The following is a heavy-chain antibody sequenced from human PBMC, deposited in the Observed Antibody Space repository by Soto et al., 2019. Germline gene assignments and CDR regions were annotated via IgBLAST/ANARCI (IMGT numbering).Heavy chain of an antibody. V-gene: IGHV3-74*01. CDR3: ARWVAAADNYYYYMDV. J-gene: IGHJ6*03. CDR1: GFTFSSYW. Sequence: GGSLRLSCAASGFTFSSYWMHWVRQAPGKGLVWVSRINSDGSSTSYADSVKGRFTISRDNAKNTLYLQMNSLRAEDTAVYYCARWVAAADNYYYYMDVWGKGTTVTVSS. CDR2: INSDGSST. D-gene: IGHD6-13*01.